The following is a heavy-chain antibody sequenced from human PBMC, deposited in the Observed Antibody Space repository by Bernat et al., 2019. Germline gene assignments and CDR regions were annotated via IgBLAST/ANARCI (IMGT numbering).Heavy chain of an antibody. V-gene: IGHV1-2*04. J-gene: IGHJ6*02. CDR3: TRDLGYCSGGSCSDGMDV. D-gene: IGHD2-15*01. CDR2: INPNSGGP. Sequence: QVQLVQSGAEVKKPGASVKVSCKASGYTFTGYYMHWVRQAPGQGLEWMGWINPNSGGPNYAQKFQGWVTMTRDTSISTAYMELSRLRSDDTAVYYCTRDLGYCSGGSCSDGMDVWGQGTTVTVSS. CDR1: GYTFTGYY.